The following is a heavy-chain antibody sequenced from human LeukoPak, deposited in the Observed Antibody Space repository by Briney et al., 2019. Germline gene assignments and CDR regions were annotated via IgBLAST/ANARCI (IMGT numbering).Heavy chain of an antibody. CDR3: ARDFSGYDSGDY. J-gene: IGHJ4*02. Sequence: GGSLRLSCAASGFTFDDYGMSWVRQAPGKGLEWVSGINWNGGSTGYADSVKGRFTISRDNAKNSLYPQMNSLRAEDTALYYCARDFSGYDSGDYWGQGTLVTVSS. CDR1: GFTFDDYG. CDR2: INWNGGST. V-gene: IGHV3-20*04. D-gene: IGHD5-12*01.